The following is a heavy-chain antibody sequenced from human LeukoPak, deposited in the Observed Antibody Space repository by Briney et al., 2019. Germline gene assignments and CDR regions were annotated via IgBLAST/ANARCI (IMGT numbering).Heavy chain of an antibody. CDR3: ARLIEGYYYGSGKFDP. J-gene: IGHJ5*02. D-gene: IGHD3-10*01. CDR2: INPNSGGT. CDR1: GYTFTRYY. V-gene: IGHV1-2*06. Sequence: ASVKVSCKASGYTFTRYYMHWVRQAPGQGLEWMGRINPNSGGTNYAQKFQGRVTMTRDTSISTAYRELSRLRSDDTAVYYCARLIEGYYYGSGKFDPWGQGTLVTVSS.